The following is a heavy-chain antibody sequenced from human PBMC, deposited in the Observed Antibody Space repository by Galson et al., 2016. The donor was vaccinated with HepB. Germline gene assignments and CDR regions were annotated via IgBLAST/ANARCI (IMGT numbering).Heavy chain of an antibody. CDR2: VYYSGVT. J-gene: IGHJ4*02. D-gene: IGHD2-21*02. Sequence: SETLSLTCSVSGGSISRFYWNWIRQSPEKGLEWIGTVYYSGVTYYNPSLRSRATVSVDTPKNQFSLKLTSVTAADTAVYYCAGERDCGGDCYPGGADFDYWGRGTLVTVSA. V-gene: IGHV4-59*12. CDR1: GGSISRFY. CDR3: AGERDCGGDCYPGGADFDY.